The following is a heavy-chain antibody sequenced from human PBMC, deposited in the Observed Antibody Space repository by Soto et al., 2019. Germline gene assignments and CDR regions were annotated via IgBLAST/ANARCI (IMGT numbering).Heavy chain of an antibody. CDR3: ARDLRSHPRSTFWFDP. CDR1: GGTFSSYA. Sequence: GASVKVSCKASGGTFSSYAISWVRQAPGQGLEWMGGIIPIFGTANYAQKFQGRVTITADESTSTAYMELSSLRSEDTAVYYCARDLRSHPRSTFWFDPWGQGTLVTVSS. V-gene: IGHV1-69*13. J-gene: IGHJ5*02. D-gene: IGHD3-16*01. CDR2: IIPIFGTA.